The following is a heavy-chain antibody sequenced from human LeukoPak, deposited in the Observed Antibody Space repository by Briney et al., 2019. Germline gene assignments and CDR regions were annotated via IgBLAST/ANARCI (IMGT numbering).Heavy chain of an antibody. J-gene: IGHJ4*02. D-gene: IGHD6-13*01. Sequence: SETLSLTCGVYGGSFSGYYWNWIRQPPGKGLEWIGEINHSGSTNYNPSLKSRVTISVDTSKNQFSLKLSSVTAADTAVYYCARNSYSSSWYDYWGQGTLVTVSS. V-gene: IGHV4-34*01. CDR3: ARNSYSSSWYDY. CDR2: INHSGST. CDR1: GGSFSGYY.